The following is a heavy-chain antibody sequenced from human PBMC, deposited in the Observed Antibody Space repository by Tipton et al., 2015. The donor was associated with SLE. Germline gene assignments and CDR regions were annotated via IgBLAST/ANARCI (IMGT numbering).Heavy chain of an antibody. CDR3: TRSGFCTGGNCFGDD. V-gene: IGHV3-49*02. Sequence: TEYAASVKGRMSISRDDSKSIAYLQINSLKTEDTALYYCTRSGFCTGGNCFGDDWGQGTLVTVSS. CDR2: T. D-gene: IGHD2-15*01. J-gene: IGHJ4*02.